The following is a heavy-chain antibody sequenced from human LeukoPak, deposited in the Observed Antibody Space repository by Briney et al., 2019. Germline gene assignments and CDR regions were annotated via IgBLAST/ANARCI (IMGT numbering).Heavy chain of an antibody. J-gene: IGHJ4*02. V-gene: IGHV3-23*01. CDR1: GFTFSSYA. CDR3: ARTITMVRGVISYFDY. D-gene: IGHD3-10*01. CDR2: ISGSGGST. Sequence: PGGSLRLSCAASGFTFSSYAMSWVRQAPGKGLEWVSAISGSGGSTYYADSVKGRFTISRDNAKNSLYLQMNSLRAEDTALYYCARTITMVRGVISYFDYWGQGTLVTVSS.